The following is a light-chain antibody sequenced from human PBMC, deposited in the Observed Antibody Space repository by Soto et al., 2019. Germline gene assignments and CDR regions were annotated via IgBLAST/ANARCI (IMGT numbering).Light chain of an antibody. CDR3: NAQADNGKHV. CDR2: EVS. Sequence: QSALTQPPSASGSPGQSVTISCTGSSSDVGHSNFVSWYQQHPGKGPKLIIYEVSKRPSGVPARFSGSKSGNTASLSVSGLQDEDEDDYFCNAQADNGKHVFGTGTKLTVL. J-gene: IGLJ1*01. CDR1: SSDVGHSNF. V-gene: IGLV2-8*01.